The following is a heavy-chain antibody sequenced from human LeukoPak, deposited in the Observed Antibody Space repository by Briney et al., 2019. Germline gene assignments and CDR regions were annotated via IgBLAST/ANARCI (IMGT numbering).Heavy chain of an antibody. V-gene: IGHV4-61*02. CDR2: FYTSGST. CDR3: ARGGAWYVGSPTDWFDP. J-gene: IGHJ5*02. D-gene: IGHD6-19*01. CDR1: GGSISSGSYY. Sequence: PSQTLSLTCTVSGGSISSGSYYWSWIRQPAGKGLEWMGRFYTSGSTNYNPSLKSRATISADTSKNQFSLKLNSVTAADTAMYYCARGGAWYVGSPTDWFDPWGQGTLVTVSS.